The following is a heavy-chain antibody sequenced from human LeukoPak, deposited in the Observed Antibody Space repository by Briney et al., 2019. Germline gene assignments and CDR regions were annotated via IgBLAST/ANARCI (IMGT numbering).Heavy chain of an antibody. Sequence: PSETLSLTCAVYGGSFSGYYWSWIRQPPGKGLEWIGEINHSGSTNYNPSLKSRVTISVDTSKNHFSLKLSSVTAADTAVFYCAREGRFGEKDVWGKGTTVTVSS. D-gene: IGHD3-10*01. J-gene: IGHJ6*04. CDR2: INHSGST. V-gene: IGHV4-34*01. CDR1: GGSFSGYY. CDR3: AREGRFGEKDV.